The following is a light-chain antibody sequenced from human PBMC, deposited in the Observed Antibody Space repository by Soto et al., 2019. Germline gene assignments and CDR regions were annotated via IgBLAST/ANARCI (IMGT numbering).Light chain of an antibody. CDR3: QQRSYWPPYN. V-gene: IGKV3D-20*02. Sequence: EIVLTQSPGTLSLSPVERATLSFSSSQSVSSSYLAWYQQKPGQAPRLLIYDASSRATGIPARFSGSGFGTDFTLTISSLESEDSAVYYCQQRSYWPPYNSGQGTKVDI. CDR2: DAS. J-gene: IGKJ2*01. CDR1: QSVSSSY.